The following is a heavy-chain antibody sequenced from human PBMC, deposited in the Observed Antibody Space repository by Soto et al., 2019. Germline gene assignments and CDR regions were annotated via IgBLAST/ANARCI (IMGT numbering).Heavy chain of an antibody. Sequence: SEALSLTCTVSGGSISSSSYYWGWIRQPPGKGLEWIGSIYYSGSTYYNPSLKSRVTISVDTSKNQFSLKLSSVTAADTAVYYCASIAVYYFDYWGQGTLVTVSS. V-gene: IGHV4-39*01. J-gene: IGHJ4*02. D-gene: IGHD6-19*01. CDR2: IYYSGST. CDR1: GGSISSSSYY. CDR3: ASIAVYYFDY.